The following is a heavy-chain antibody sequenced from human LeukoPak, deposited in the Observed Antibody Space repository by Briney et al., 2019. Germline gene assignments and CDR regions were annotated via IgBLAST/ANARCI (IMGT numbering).Heavy chain of an antibody. J-gene: IGHJ6*03. Sequence: ASVKVSCKASGYTFTSYDINWVRQATGQGLEWMGWMNPNSGNTGHAQKFQGRVTMTRNTSISTAYMELSSLRSEDTAVYYYARVQPVSGRHYYYYYMDVWGKGTTVTVSS. CDR3: ARVQPVSGRHYYYYYMDV. D-gene: IGHD2-15*01. V-gene: IGHV1-8*01. CDR2: MNPNSGNT. CDR1: GYTFTSYD.